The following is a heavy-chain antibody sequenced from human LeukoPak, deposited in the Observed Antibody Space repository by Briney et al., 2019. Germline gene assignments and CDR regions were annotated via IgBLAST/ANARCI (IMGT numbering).Heavy chain of an antibody. CDR1: GFTFSSYA. D-gene: IGHD2-8*01. Sequence: GRSLRLSCAASGFTFSSYAMHWVRQAPGKGLEWVAVISYDGSNKYYADSVKGRFTISRGNSKNTLYLQMNSLRAEDTAVYYCARVSYCTNCVCYPDYYYGMDVWGEGTTVTVSS. CDR3: ARVSYCTNCVCYPDYYYGMDV. J-gene: IGHJ6*04. CDR2: ISYDGSNK. V-gene: IGHV3-30-3*01.